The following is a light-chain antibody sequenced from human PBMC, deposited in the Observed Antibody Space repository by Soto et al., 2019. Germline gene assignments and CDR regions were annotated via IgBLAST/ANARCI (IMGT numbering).Light chain of an antibody. J-gene: IGLJ1*01. CDR2: EVT. V-gene: IGLV2-8*01. Sequence: QSVLTQPPSASGSPGQSVTISRTGTSSDVGGYNFVSWYQQHPGKAPKLIIYEVTKRPSGVPDRFSGSKSGNTASLTVSGLQAEDEADYYCTSYTGSNFYVFGTGTKVTVL. CDR3: TSYTGSNFYV. CDR1: SSDVGGYNF.